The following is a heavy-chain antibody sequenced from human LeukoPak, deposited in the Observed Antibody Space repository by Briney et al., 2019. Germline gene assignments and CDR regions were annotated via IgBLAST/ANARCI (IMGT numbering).Heavy chain of an antibody. V-gene: IGHV4-59*08. CDR2: ISYSGLT. CDR3: ARHRAIAGPFDH. J-gene: IGHJ4*02. D-gene: IGHD6-19*01. CDR1: GGSISGYY. Sequence: PSETLSLTCTVSGGSISGYYCSWIRQPPGKGLEWIGQISYSGLTRYNPALKSRVTISVDTSKNQISVNLNSVTAADTAFYYCARHRAIAGPFDHWGQGTQVTVS.